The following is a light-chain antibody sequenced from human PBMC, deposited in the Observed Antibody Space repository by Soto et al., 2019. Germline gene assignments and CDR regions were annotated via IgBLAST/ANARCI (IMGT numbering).Light chain of an antibody. Sequence: EIVLTQSPGTLSLSPGERATLSCRASQRVSSSYLAWYQQKPGQAPRLLIYGASSRATGIPDRFSGSGAGTYFTLTISRLEREDVAVYYCQQYGRGVTFGGGTKVEIK. V-gene: IGKV3-20*01. CDR2: GAS. CDR1: QRVSSSY. CDR3: QQYGRGVT. J-gene: IGKJ4*01.